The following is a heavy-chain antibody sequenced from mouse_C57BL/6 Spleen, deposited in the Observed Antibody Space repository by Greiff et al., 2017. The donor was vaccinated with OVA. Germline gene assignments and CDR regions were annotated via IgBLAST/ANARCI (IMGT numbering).Heavy chain of an antibody. CDR3: ARGRSYGYDFYAMDY. Sequence: QVQLKQPGAELVRPGSSVKLSCKASGYTFTSYWMHWVKQRPIQGLEWIGNIDPSDSETHYNQKFKDKATLTVDKSSSTAYMQLSSLTSEDSAVYYCARGRSYGYDFYAMDYWGQGTSVTVSS. D-gene: IGHD2-2*01. CDR2: IDPSDSET. V-gene: IGHV1-52*01. J-gene: IGHJ4*01. CDR1: GYTFTSYW.